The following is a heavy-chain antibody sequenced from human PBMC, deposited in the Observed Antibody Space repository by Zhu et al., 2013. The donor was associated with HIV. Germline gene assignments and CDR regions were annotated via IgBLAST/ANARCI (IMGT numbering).Heavy chain of an antibody. Sequence: VQLVQSGAEVKKPGASVKVSCKASGYTFTGYYMHWVRQAPGQGLEWMGWINPNSGGTNYAQKFQGRVTMTRDTSISTAYMELSRLRSDDTAVYYCARERERRGGPNWFDPWGQGTLVTVSS. J-gene: IGHJ5*02. D-gene: IGHD1-1*01. CDR3: ARERERRGGPNWFDP. CDR2: INPNSGGT. CDR1: GYTFTGYY. V-gene: IGHV1-2*02.